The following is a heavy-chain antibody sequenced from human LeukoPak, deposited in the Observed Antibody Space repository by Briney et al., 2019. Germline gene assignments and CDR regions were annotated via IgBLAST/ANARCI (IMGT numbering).Heavy chain of an antibody. Sequence: GSLRLSCAASGFTVSSNYMSWIRQPPGKGLEWIGEINHSGSTNYNPSLKSRVTISVDTSKNQFSLKLSSVTAADTAVYYCASSLAVAGTNWFDPWGQGTLVTVSS. CDR3: ASSLAVAGTNWFDP. CDR2: INHSGST. CDR1: GFTVSSNY. V-gene: IGHV4-34*01. D-gene: IGHD6-19*01. J-gene: IGHJ5*02.